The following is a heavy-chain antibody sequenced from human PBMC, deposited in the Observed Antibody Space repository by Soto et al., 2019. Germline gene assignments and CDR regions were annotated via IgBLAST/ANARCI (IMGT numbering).Heavy chain of an antibody. J-gene: IGHJ4*02. Sequence: QITLKESGPTLEKPTQTLTLTCTFSEFSLTTDRVGVGWIRQPPGEALEWLAVIYWDDSRTYRPSLESRLTITKDTSKNQVALTMTNMDSVDTATYYCAHAYGGRSLYWGQGTLVTVSS. V-gene: IGHV2-5*02. CDR3: AHAYGGRSLY. CDR2: IYWDDSR. CDR1: EFSLTTDRVG. D-gene: IGHD1-26*01.